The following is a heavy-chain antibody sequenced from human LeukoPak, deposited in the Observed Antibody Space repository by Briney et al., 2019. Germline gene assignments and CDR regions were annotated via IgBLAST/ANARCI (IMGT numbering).Heavy chain of an antibody. D-gene: IGHD3-10*01. CDR2: INQDGSAE. V-gene: IGHV3-7*02. J-gene: IGHJ4*02. Sequence: GGSLRLSCAASGFTFSSYWMNWVRQAPGKGLEWVANINQDGSAEYYVDSVKGRFTISRDNAKNSLYLQMNSLRAEDTAVYYCARKPGGVYGSGSYSVDYWGQGTLVTVSS. CDR3: ARKPGGVYGSGSYSVDY. CDR1: GFTFSSYW.